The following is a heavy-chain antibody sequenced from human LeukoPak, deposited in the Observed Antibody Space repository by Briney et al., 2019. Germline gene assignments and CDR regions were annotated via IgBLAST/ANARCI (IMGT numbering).Heavy chain of an antibody. D-gene: IGHD6-19*01. V-gene: IGHV3-21*01. CDR2: ISSSSYI. CDR3: ARSIEQWLGDDY. CDR1: GFTFSSYS. Sequence: GGSLRLSCAASGFTFSSYSMNWVRQAPGKGLEWVSSISSSSYIYYADSVKGRFTISRDNAKNSLYLQMNSLRAEDTAVYYCARSIEQWLGDDYWGQGTLVTVSS. J-gene: IGHJ4*02.